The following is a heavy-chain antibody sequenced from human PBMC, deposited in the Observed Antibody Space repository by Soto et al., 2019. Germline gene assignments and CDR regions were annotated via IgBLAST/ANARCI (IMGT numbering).Heavy chain of an antibody. V-gene: IGHV3-7*01. J-gene: IGHJ6*02. CDR3: AREKVKGHRSITIFGVVIIRSMDV. CDR2: IKQDGSEK. Sequence: GGSLRLSCAASGFTFSSYWMSWVRQAPGKGLEWVANIKQDGSEKYYVDSVKGRFTISRDNAKNSLYLQMNSLRAEDTAVYYCAREKVKGHRSITIFGVVIIRSMDVWGQGTTVTVSS. CDR1: GFTFSSYW. D-gene: IGHD3-3*01.